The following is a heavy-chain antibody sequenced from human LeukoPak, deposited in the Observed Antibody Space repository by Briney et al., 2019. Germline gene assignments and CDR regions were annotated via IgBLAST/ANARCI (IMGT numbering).Heavy chain of an antibody. Sequence: GGSLRLSCAASGFTFSSYSMSWVRQAPGKGLEWVSGISGSGDSTYYPDSVKGRFTISRDNSKNTLYLQMNSLRVEDTAAYYCAKVRAPSGWFNSDYWGQGTLVTVCS. CDR1: GFTFSSYS. D-gene: IGHD6-19*01. J-gene: IGHJ4*02. CDR2: ISGSGDST. V-gene: IGHV3-23*01. CDR3: AKVRAPSGWFNSDY.